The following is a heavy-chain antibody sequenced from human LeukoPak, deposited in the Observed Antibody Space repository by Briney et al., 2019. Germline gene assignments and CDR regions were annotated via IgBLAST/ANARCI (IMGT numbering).Heavy chain of an antibody. D-gene: IGHD3-9*01. CDR3: AKDAGYYDILTGYYQGAFDY. Sequence: GGSLRLSCAASWFTFSSYAMSWVRQAPGKGLEWVSAISGSGGSTYYADSVKGRFTISRGNSKNALYLQMTSLSAEDTAVYYCAKDAGYYDILTGYYQGAFDYWGQGTLVTVSS. CDR1: WFTFSSYA. J-gene: IGHJ4*02. CDR2: ISGSGGST. V-gene: IGHV3-23*01.